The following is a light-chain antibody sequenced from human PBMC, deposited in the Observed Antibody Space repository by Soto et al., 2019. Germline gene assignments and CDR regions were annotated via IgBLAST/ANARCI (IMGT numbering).Light chain of an antibody. CDR1: SSDVGFSNY. CDR3: CSYVGGDTLI. V-gene: IGLV2-11*01. J-gene: IGLJ1*01. CDR2: DVA. Sequence: QSALTQPRSVSGSPGQTVTISCTGTSSDVGFSNYISWYQQHPGEAPKLVIYDVAQRPSGVPDRLSGSRSGKTASLTISGLQADDEADYYCCSYVGGDTLIFXSGTKVTVL.